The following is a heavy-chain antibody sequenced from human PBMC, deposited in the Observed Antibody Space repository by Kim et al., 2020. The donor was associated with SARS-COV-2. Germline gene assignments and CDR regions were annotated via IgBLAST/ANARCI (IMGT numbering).Heavy chain of an antibody. CDR3: ARDRGSSWYVAEYFQH. D-gene: IGHD6-13*01. CDR2: ISAYNGNT. J-gene: IGHJ1*01. Sequence: ASVKVSCKASGYTFTSYGISWVRQAPGQGLEWMGWISAYNGNTNYAQKLQGRVTMTTDTSTSTAYMELRSLGSDDTAVYYCARDRGSSWYVAEYFQHWGQGTLVTVSS. V-gene: IGHV1-18*04. CDR1: GYTFTSYG.